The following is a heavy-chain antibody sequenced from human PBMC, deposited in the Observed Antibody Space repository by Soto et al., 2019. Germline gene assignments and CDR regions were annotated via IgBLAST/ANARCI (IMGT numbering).Heavy chain of an antibody. V-gene: IGHV1-18*01. CDR3: ARESGNAFEI. CDR1: GYTFTSYG. Sequence: QVQLVQSGAEVKKPGASVKVSCKASGYTFTSYGISWVRQHPGPGVEWMGWISAYNGNTNYAQKLQGRVTMTTDTTTRTAYRELRSQRSGDTAVYYCARESGNAFEIWGQGTRVTVSS. CDR2: ISAYNGNT. J-gene: IGHJ3*02.